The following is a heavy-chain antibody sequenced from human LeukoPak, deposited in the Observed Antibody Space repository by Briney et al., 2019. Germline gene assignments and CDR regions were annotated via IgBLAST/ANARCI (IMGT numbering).Heavy chain of an antibody. CDR1: GYTFSIYG. CDR2: ISAYNGKT. Sequence: ASVKVSCKSSGYTFSIYGFTWVRHAPGQGLEWMGWISAYNGKTLYAEKFQGRVTMTTDTATSTVYMELRSLRSDDTAVYYCATFIYGDYELGAFDIWGQGTMVTVSS. CDR3: ATFIYGDYELGAFDI. V-gene: IGHV1-18*01. J-gene: IGHJ3*02. D-gene: IGHD4-17*01.